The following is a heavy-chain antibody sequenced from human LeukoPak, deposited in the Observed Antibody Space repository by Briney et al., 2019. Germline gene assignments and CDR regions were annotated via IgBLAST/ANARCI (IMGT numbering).Heavy chain of an antibody. CDR1: GGTFSSYA. D-gene: IGHD3-22*01. J-gene: IGHJ4*02. CDR3: ARSDSSGYYYYFDY. CDR2: IIPIFGTA. Sequence: SVKVSCKASGGTFSSYAISWVRQAPGQGLGWMGRIIPIFGTANYAQKFQGRVTITTDESTSTAYMELSSLRSEDTAVYYCARSDSSGYYYYFDYWGQGTLVTVSS. V-gene: IGHV1-69*05.